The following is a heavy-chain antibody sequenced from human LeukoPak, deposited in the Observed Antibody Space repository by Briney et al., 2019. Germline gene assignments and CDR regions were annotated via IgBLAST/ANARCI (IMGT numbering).Heavy chain of an antibody. Sequence: GGSLRLSCAASGFTFSRYWMSWIRQAPGKGLEWVSYISSSGSTIYYADSVKGRFTISRDNAKNSLYLQMNSLRAEDTAVYYCARVRSGGYDIDYWGQGTLVTVSS. CDR2: ISSSGSTI. J-gene: IGHJ4*02. CDR1: GFTFSRYW. V-gene: IGHV3-11*04. CDR3: ARVRSGGYDIDY. D-gene: IGHD5-12*01.